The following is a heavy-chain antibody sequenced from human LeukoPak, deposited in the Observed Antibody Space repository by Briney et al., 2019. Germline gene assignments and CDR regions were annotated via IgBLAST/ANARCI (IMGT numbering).Heavy chain of an antibody. J-gene: IGHJ4*02. V-gene: IGHV1-18*01. CDR3: ARDPSGYDVSWDY. Sequence: ASVTVSFTASGYTFTSYGISWVRHAPGQGLEWMGWISAYNSNTNYAQKLQGRVTMTTDTSTKTAYMEVKSLRSDDTAVYYCARDPSGYDVSWDYWGQGTLVTVA. CDR1: GYTFTSYG. CDR2: ISAYNSNT. D-gene: IGHD5-12*01.